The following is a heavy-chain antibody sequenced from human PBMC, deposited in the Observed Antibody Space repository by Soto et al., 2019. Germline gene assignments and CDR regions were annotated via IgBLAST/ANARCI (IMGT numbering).Heavy chain of an antibody. J-gene: IGHJ6*02. CDR3: ARDYDGSSWYYYYYGMDV. CDR2: ISAYNGNT. D-gene: IGHD6-13*01. CDR1: GYTFTSYG. V-gene: IGHV1-18*01. Sequence: QVQLVQSGAEVKKPGASVKVSCKASGYTFTSYGISWVRQAPGQGLEWMGWISAYNGNTNYAQKLQGRVTMTTDTSTSTAYMELRSLRSDDTAVYYCARDYDGSSWYYYYYGMDVWGQGTTVTVSS.